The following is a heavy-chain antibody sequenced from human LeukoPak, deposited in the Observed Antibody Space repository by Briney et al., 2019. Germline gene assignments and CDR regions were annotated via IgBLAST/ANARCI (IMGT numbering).Heavy chain of an antibody. CDR1: GFTFSNYA. J-gene: IGHJ4*02. V-gene: IGHV3-23*01. CDR3: ARASDVVLMVYAIGDY. CDR2: ISGSGGNT. Sequence: GGSLRLSCAASGFTFSNYAMSWVRQAPGKGLEWVSAISGSGGNTYYADSVKGRFTISRDNSKNTLYLQMNSLRAEDTAVYYCARASDVVLMVYAIGDYWGQGTLVTVSS. D-gene: IGHD2-8*01.